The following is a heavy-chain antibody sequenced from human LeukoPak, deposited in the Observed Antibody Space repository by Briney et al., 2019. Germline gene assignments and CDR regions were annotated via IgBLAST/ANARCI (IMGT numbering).Heavy chain of an antibody. CDR2: ISYDGSNE. Sequence: GGSLRLSCAASGFTFSSYAMHWVRQAPGKGLEWVAVISYDGSNEYYADSVKGRFTISRDNSKNTLYLQMNSLRAEDTAVYYCARVTYDSSGYYYLFAFDIWGQGTMVTVSS. CDR1: GFTFSSYA. D-gene: IGHD3-22*01. V-gene: IGHV3-30-3*01. CDR3: ARVTYDSSGYYYLFAFDI. J-gene: IGHJ3*02.